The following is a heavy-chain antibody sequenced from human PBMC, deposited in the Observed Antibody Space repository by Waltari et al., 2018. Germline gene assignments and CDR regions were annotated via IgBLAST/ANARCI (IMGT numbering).Heavy chain of an antibody. Sequence: EVQLVESGGGLVQPGGSLRLSCAASGFTFSSYDMHWVRQATGKGREWVSTIGTAGDTYYTGSVKGRFTISRENAKNSLYLQMNSRRAEDTAVYYCARGGQGGYDAHFDYWGQGTLVTVSS. CDR3: ARGGQGGYDAHFDY. CDR2: IGTAGDT. J-gene: IGHJ4*02. CDR1: GFTFSSYD. D-gene: IGHD5-12*01. V-gene: IGHV3-13*01.